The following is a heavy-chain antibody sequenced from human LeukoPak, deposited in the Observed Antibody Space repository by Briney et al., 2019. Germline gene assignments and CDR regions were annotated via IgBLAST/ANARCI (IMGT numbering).Heavy chain of an antibody. CDR2: IKPDGSDN. Sequence: GGSLRLSCAASGFTFRNYWMSWVRQTPGKGLEWVANIKPDGSDNYYVDSVKGRFTIFRDNAKNSLYLQMDSLRAGDTAVYYCVRGLCGGDCYDYWGQGTLVTVSS. D-gene: IGHD2-21*01. J-gene: IGHJ4*02. V-gene: IGHV3-7*01. CDR3: VRGLCGGDCYDY. CDR1: GFTFRNYW.